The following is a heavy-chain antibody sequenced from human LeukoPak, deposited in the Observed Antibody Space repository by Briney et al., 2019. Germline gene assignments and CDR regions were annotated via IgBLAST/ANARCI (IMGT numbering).Heavy chain of an antibody. CDR2: INPNSGGT. V-gene: IGHV1-2*02. Sequence: ASVKVSCKASGYTFTGYYMHWVRQAPGQGLEWMGWINPNSGGTNYAQKFQGRVTMTRDTSISTAYMELSRLRSDDTAVYYCARDWSRFGELLYYWGQGTLVTVSS. D-gene: IGHD3-10*01. CDR3: ARDWSRFGELLYY. CDR1: GYTFTGYY. J-gene: IGHJ4*02.